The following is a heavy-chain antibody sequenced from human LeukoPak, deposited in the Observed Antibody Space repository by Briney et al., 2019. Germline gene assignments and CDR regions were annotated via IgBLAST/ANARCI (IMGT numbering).Heavy chain of an antibody. J-gene: IGHJ4*02. CDR1: GYTLTSYG. Sequence: EASVKVSCKAPGYTLTSYGISWVRQAPGQGLEWMGWISAYNGNTNYAQKLQGRVTMTRDTSTSTVYMELSSLRSEDTAVYYCAREGSGSSYDYWGQGTLVTVSS. CDR3: AREGSGSSYDY. V-gene: IGHV1-18*01. D-gene: IGHD1-26*01. CDR2: ISAYNGNT.